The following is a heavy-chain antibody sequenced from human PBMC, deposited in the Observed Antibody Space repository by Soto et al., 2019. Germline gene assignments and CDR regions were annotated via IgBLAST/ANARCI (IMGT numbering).Heavy chain of an antibody. CDR2: IYYSGST. J-gene: IGHJ4*02. D-gene: IGHD7-27*01. CDR3: ARRWGSYFDY. CDR1: GGSISSSSYY. Sequence: SETLSLTCTVSGGSISSSSYYWGWIRQPPGKGLEWIGSIYYSGSTYYNPSLKSRVTISVDRSKNQFSLKLSSVTAADTAVYYCARRWGSYFDYWGQGNLVTVSS. V-gene: IGHV4-39*07.